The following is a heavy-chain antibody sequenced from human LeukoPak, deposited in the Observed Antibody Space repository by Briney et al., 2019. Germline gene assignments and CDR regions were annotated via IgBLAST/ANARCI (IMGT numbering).Heavy chain of an antibody. CDR3: ARFRSNGWYYFDY. V-gene: IGHV4-61*01. CDR2: IYYIGNT. D-gene: IGHD6-19*01. J-gene: IGHJ4*02. CDR1: GGSVSSNTYH. Sequence: SETLSPTCTVSGGSVSSNTYHWSWIRQPPGKGLEWIGYIYYIGNTNYNPSLKSRATISIDTSKNQFSLKLNSVTAADSAVYYCARFRSNGWYYFDYWGQGTPVSVSS.